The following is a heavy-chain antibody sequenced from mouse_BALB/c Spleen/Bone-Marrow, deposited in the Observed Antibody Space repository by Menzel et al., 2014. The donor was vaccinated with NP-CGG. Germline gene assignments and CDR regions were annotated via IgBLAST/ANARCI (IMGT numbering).Heavy chain of an antibody. CDR3: TRSDGYYVPHWYFDV. CDR1: GYTFTSYY. V-gene: IGHV1S81*02. CDR2: INPSNGGT. J-gene: IGHJ1*01. D-gene: IGHD2-3*01. Sequence: VQLQQSGAELVKPGASVKLSCKASGYTFTSYYMYWVKQRPGQGLEWIGEINPSNGGTNFNEKFKSKATLTVDKSPSTAYMGLSSLTSEDSAVYYCTRSDGYYVPHWYFDVWGAGTTVTVSS.